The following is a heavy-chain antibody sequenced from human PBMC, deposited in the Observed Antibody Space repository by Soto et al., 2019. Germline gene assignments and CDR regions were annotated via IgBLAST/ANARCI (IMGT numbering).Heavy chain of an antibody. Sequence: VQLVESGGGVVQPGRSLRLSCAGFGFTFSDYAMHWVRQAPGKGLEWVAVVSHDGRNTHYADSVKGRFTISRDSSKNTVSLEMTSLRAEDTAVYYCANGGRQWMVTSDFNYWGQGALVTVSS. V-gene: IGHV3-30*18. CDR3: ANGGRQWMVTSDFNY. CDR1: GFTFSDYA. D-gene: IGHD6-19*01. CDR2: VSHDGRNT. J-gene: IGHJ4*02.